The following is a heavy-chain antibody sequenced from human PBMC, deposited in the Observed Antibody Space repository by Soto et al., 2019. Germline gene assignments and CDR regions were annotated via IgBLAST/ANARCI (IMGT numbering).Heavy chain of an antibody. CDR3: ARELQGRNDEVRWFDP. Sequence: ASVKVSCKASGYTFTSYDINWVRQATGQGLEWMGWMNPNSGNTGYAQKFQGRVTMTRNTSISTAYMELSSLRSEDTAVYYCARELQGRNDEVRWFDPWGQGTLVTVS. J-gene: IGHJ5*02. D-gene: IGHD1-1*01. CDR2: MNPNSGNT. CDR1: GYTFTSYD. V-gene: IGHV1-8*01.